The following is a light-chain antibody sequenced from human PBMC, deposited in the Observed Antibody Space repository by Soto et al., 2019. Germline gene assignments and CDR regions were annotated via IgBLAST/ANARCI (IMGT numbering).Light chain of an antibody. J-gene: IGKJ4*01. CDR3: HQYTNWLART. CDR1: QSVRPN. V-gene: IGKV3D-15*01. CDR2: GVS. Sequence: EIVLTQSPGPLSLSPGERATLSCRASQSVRPNFLAWYQQKPAQAPRLLIYGVSDRATGIPDRFSGSGSGTQVTRTISSLQSEDSAVYYCHQYTNWLARTFGGGTKVEIK.